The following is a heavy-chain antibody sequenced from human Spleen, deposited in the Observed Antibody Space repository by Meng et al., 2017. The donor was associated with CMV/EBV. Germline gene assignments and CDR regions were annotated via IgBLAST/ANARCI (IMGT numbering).Heavy chain of an antibody. Sequence: CAASGFTFSSYTMNWVRQAPGKGLEWVSSISSSSSYIYYADSVRGRFTISRDNAKNSLYLQMNSLRAEDTAVYYCARDQHDYSIYFDYWGQGTLVTVSS. V-gene: IGHV3-21*01. J-gene: IGHJ4*02. CDR3: ARDQHDYSIYFDY. D-gene: IGHD4-11*01. CDR2: ISSSSSYI. CDR1: GFTFSSYT.